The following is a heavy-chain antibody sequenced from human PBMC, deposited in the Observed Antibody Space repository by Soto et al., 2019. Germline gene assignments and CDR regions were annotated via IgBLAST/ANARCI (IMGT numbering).Heavy chain of an antibody. CDR1: GFTFDDYT. CDR3: AKDSSGAEQLLYYYGMDV. Sequence: GSLRLSCAASGFTFDDYTMHWVRQAPGKGLEWVSLISWDGGSTYYADSVKGRFTISRDNSKNSLYLQMNSLRTEDTALYYYAKDSSGAEQLLYYYGMDVWGQGTTVTVSS. CDR2: ISWDGGST. J-gene: IGHJ6*02. D-gene: IGHD2-2*01. V-gene: IGHV3-43*01.